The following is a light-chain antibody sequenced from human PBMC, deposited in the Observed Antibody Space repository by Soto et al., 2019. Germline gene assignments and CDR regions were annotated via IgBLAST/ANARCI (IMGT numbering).Light chain of an antibody. J-gene: IGKJ5*01. Sequence: EIVLTQSPVTLSLSPGERATLSCGASQSVSGNHLAWYQQKPGLAPRLLIYDASFRSTGIPDRFSGSGSGADFTLIISRLEPEDFAVYYCQQYGGSQITFGLGTRLDIK. CDR2: DAS. V-gene: IGKV3D-20*01. CDR1: QSVSGNH. CDR3: QQYGGSQIT.